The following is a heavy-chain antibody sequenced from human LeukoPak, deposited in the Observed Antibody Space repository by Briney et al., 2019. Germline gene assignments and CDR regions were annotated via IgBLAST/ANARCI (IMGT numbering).Heavy chain of an antibody. CDR3: ARDQSPKWGSGERYFDY. CDR1: GXTFNTYG. V-gene: IGHV3-33*01. D-gene: IGHD7-27*01. CDR2: MRSDGSDI. Sequence: PGKSLRLSCAASGXTFNTYGMHWVRQAPGKGLEWVAVMRSDGSDIYYADSVKGRFTISRDNSKNTLYLQMNSLRAEDTAVYYCARDQSPKWGSGERYFDYWGQGTLVTVSS. J-gene: IGHJ4*02.